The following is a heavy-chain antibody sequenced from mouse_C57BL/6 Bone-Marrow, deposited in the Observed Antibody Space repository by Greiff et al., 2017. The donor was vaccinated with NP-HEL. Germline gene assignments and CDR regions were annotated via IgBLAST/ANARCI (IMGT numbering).Heavy chain of an antibody. CDR1: GYTFTSYW. V-gene: IGHV1-55*01. Sequence: VQLQQPGAELVKPGASVKMSCKASGYTFTSYWITWVKQRPGQGLEWIGDIYPGSGSTNYNEKFKSKATLTVDTSSSTAYMQLSSLTSEDSAVYYCASVYDGYYDFAYWGQGTLVTVSA. CDR3: ASVYDGYYDFAY. J-gene: IGHJ3*01. CDR2: IYPGSGST. D-gene: IGHD2-3*01.